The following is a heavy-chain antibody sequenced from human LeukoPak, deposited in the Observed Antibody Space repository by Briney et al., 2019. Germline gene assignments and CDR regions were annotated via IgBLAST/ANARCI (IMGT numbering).Heavy chain of an antibody. CDR3: ARDGRASSTSLN. Sequence: SETLSLTCSVSGGSISGANYYWVWIRQHPGKGLEWIGYIYYSGSTYYNPSLKSRVTISVDTSKNQFSLKLSSVTAADTAVYYCARDGRASSTSLNWGQGTLVTVSS. CDR1: GGSISGANYY. D-gene: IGHD2-2*01. CDR2: IYYSGST. J-gene: IGHJ4*02. V-gene: IGHV4-31*03.